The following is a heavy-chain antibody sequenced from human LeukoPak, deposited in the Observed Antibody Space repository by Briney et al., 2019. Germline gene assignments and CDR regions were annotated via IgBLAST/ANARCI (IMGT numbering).Heavy chain of an antibody. V-gene: IGHV4-34*01. CDR2: INHSGST. J-gene: IGHJ3*02. CDR1: GGSFSGYY. CDR3: AVPAATHHNNAFDI. D-gene: IGHD2-2*01. Sequence: SETLSLTCAVYGGSFSGYYWSWIRQPPGKGLEWIGEINHSGSTNYNPSLNSRVTISVDTSKNQFSLKLSSVTAAATAVYYCAVPAATHHNNAFDIWGQGTMVTVSS.